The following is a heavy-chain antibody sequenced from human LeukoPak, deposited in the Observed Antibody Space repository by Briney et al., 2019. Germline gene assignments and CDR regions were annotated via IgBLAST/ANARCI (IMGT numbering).Heavy chain of an antibody. D-gene: IGHD3-10*01. V-gene: IGHV3-30*18. J-gene: IGHJ6*02. CDR1: GFTFSSYG. Sequence: HPGRSLRLSCAASGFTFSSYGMHWVRQAPGKGLEWVAVISYGGSNKYYADSVKGRFTISRDNSKNTLYLQMNSLRAEDTAVYYCAKSRLYGSERYGMDVWGQGTTVTVSS. CDR2: ISYGGSNK. CDR3: AKSRLYGSERYGMDV.